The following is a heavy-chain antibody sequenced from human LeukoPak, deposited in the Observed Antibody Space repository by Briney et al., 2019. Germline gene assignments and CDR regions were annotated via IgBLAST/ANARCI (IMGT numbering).Heavy chain of an antibody. CDR2: ISSSSSYI. J-gene: IGHJ4*02. D-gene: IGHD5-18*01. CDR3: ARGYSYVDY. V-gene: IGHV3-21*01. CDR1: GMPFRTYG. Sequence: GPLRLSCAALGMPFRTYGMRWVRPAPGKGLGWVSSISSSSSYIYYADSVKGRFTISRDNAKNSLYLQMNSLRAEDTAVYYCARGYSYVDYWGQGTLVTVSS.